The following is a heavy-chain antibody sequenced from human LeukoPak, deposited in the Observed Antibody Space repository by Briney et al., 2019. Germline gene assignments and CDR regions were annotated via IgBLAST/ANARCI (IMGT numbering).Heavy chain of an antibody. Sequence: PGGSLRLSCAASGFTFSSYAMSWVREAPGKGLEWVSAISGSGGSTYYADSVKGRFTISRDNPKTTLYLQMNSLRAEDTAVYYCAKSVYSSSSDTFDYWGQGTLVTVSS. D-gene: IGHD6-6*01. J-gene: IGHJ4*02. CDR2: ISGSGGST. CDR1: GFTFSSYA. V-gene: IGHV3-23*01. CDR3: AKSVYSSSSDTFDY.